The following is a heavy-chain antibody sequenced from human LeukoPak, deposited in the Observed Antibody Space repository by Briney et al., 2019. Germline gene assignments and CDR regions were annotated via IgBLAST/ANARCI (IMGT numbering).Heavy chain of an antibody. CDR2: ISGSGGST. V-gene: IGHV3-23*01. CDR3: ASPGYDILTPLDY. Sequence: GGSLRLSCAASGFTFTSYAMSWVRQAPGKGLEWVSAISGSGGSTYYADSVKGRFTISRDNSKNTLYLQMNSLRAEDTAVYYCASPGYDILTPLDYWGQGTLVTVSS. J-gene: IGHJ4*02. D-gene: IGHD3-9*01. CDR1: GFTFTSYA.